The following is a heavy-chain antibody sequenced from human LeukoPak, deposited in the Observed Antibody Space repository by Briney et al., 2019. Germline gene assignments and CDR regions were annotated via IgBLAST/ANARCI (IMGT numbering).Heavy chain of an antibody. CDR1: GFTFSDSD. CDR3: AKGNWNDD. J-gene: IGHJ5*02. Sequence: GSFRLSCAASGFTFSDSDMSWVRQAPGKGLEWVSGISGSGDRTYNADSVKGRFTISRDNSKNTLYLQMNSLRAEDTAVYYCAKGNWNDDWGQGAPGTVSS. V-gene: IGHV3-23*01. CDR2: ISGSGDRT.